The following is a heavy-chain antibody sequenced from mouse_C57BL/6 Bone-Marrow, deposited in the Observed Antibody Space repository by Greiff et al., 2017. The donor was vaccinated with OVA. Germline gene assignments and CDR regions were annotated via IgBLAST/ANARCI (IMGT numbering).Heavy chain of an antibody. CDR1: GYTFTSYW. Sequence: QVQLQQPGAELVKPGASVKMSCKASGYTFTSYWITWVKQRPGQGLEWIGDIYPGSGSTNYNEKFKSKATLTVDTSSSTAYMQLSSLTSEDSAVYYCARWGGSSSYFDYWGKGTTLTVSS. V-gene: IGHV1-55*01. CDR2: IYPGSGST. CDR3: ARWGGSSSYFDY. D-gene: IGHD1-1*01. J-gene: IGHJ2*01.